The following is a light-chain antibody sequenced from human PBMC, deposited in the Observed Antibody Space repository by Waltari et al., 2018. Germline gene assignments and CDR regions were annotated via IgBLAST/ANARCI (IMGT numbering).Light chain of an antibody. CDR2: EVF. CDR1: SSDVGGYNH. J-gene: IGLJ1*01. CDR3: SSSATDGDYFV. Sequence: QSALTQPPSASGSPGQSITISCTGTSSDVGGYNHVSWYQQYPGKVPKLLISEVFKRPSGVPSRFSGYKSGNTAYLTVSGLQAEDEADYYCSSSATDGDYFVFGTGTKVTVL. V-gene: IGLV2-8*01.